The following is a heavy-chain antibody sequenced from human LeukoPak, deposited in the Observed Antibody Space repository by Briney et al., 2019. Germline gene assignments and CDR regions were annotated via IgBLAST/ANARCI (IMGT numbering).Heavy chain of an antibody. CDR1: GFTFATYT. D-gene: IGHD3-22*01. V-gene: IGHV3-21*01. Sequence: GGSLRLSCTGAGFTFATYTFNWVRQAPGKGLEWVSSISSSSSYIYYADSVKGRFTVSRDNAKNSLYLQMNSLRAEDTAVYYCARAETGYYYDSSGYPFAYWGQGTLVTVSS. J-gene: IGHJ4*02. CDR2: ISSSSSYI. CDR3: ARAETGYYYDSSGYPFAY.